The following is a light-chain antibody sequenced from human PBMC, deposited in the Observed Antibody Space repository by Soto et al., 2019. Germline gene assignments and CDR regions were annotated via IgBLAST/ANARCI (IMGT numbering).Light chain of an antibody. CDR3: QQRYTPLWT. CDR1: QSISSY. Sequence: DIQMTQSPSSLSASVGDRVTITCRASQSISSYLNWYQQKPGKAPKLLIYAASSLQSGVPSRFRGSGSQTDFYLTTSSLPPEDFATTYFQQRYTPLWTFGQGTKVEIK. V-gene: IGKV1-39*01. CDR2: AAS. J-gene: IGKJ1*01.